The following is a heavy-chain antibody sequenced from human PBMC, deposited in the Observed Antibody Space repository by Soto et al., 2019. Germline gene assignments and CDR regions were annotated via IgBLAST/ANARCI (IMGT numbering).Heavy chain of an antibody. Sequence: ASVKVSCKASGYTFTGYYMHWVRQAPGQGLEWMGWINPNSGGTNYAQKFQGWVTMTRDTSISTAYMELSRLRSDDTAVYYCARVHHPRNCSGGSCYDAFDIWGQGTMVTVSS. CDR2: INPNSGGT. D-gene: IGHD2-15*01. J-gene: IGHJ3*02. V-gene: IGHV1-2*04. CDR1: GYTFTGYY. CDR3: ARVHHPRNCSGGSCYDAFDI.